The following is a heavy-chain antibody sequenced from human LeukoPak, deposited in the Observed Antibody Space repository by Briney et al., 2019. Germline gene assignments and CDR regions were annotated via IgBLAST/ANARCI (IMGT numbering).Heavy chain of an antibody. V-gene: IGHV4-4*02. Sequence: SGTLSLTCAVSGGSISSSNWWSWVRQPPGKGLEWIGEIYHSGSTNYNPSLKSRVTISVDTSKNQFSLKLSSVTAADTAVYYCARDAGIAAAGTIYYYYYYMDVWGKGTTVTVSS. J-gene: IGHJ6*03. CDR1: GGSISSSNW. CDR3: ARDAGIAAAGTIYYYYYYMDV. CDR2: IYHSGST. D-gene: IGHD6-13*01.